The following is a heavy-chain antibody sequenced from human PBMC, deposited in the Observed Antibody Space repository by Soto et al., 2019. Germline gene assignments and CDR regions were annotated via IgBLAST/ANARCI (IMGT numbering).Heavy chain of an antibody. CDR1: GGSISSSSYY. Sequence: SETLSLTCTVSGGSISSSSYYWGWIRQPPGKGLEWIGSIYYSGSTYYNPSLKSRVTISVDTSKNQFSLKLSSVTAADTAVYYCARALILTGYYIHDAFDIWGQGTMVTV. CDR3: ARALILTGYYIHDAFDI. D-gene: IGHD3-9*01. V-gene: IGHV4-39*07. J-gene: IGHJ3*02. CDR2: IYYSGST.